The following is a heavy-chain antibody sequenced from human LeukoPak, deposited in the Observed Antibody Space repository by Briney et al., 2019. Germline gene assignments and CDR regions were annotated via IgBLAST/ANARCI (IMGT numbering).Heavy chain of an antibody. CDR1: GYTFTGYY. V-gene: IGHV1-2*02. CDR2: INPNSGGT. D-gene: IGHD4-17*01. Sequence: GASVKVSCKASGYTFTGYYMHWVRQAPGQGLEWMGWINPNSGGTNYAQKFQGRVTMTRDTSISTAYMELSRLRSDDTAVYYCARATTVTTGGYYYYYMDVWGKGTTVTVSS. CDR3: ARATTVTTGGYYYYYMDV. J-gene: IGHJ6*03.